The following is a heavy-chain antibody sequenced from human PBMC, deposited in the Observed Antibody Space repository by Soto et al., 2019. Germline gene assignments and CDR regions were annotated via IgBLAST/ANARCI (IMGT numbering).Heavy chain of an antibody. V-gene: IGHV4-59*08. CDR1: GGSISSYY. Sequence: QVQLQESGPGLGKPSETLSLTCTVSGGSISSYYWSWIRQPPGKGLEWIGYIYYSGSTNYNPSLKRRVTISVDTSKNQFSLKLSSVTAADTAVYYCARQFPGGLRLFDYWGQGTLVTVSS. J-gene: IGHJ4*02. D-gene: IGHD5-12*01. CDR3: ARQFPGGLRLFDY. CDR2: IYYSGST.